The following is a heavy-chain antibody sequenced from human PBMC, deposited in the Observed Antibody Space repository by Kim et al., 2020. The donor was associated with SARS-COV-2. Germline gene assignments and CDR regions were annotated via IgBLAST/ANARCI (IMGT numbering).Heavy chain of an antibody. Sequence: GGSLRLSCAASGFTFSSYWMSWVRQAPGKGLEWVANIKQDGSEKYYVDSVKGRFTISRDNAKNSLYLQMNSLRAEDTAVYYCARGSSSWYLWDYYYGMDVWGQGTTVTVSS. CDR1: GFTFSSYW. D-gene: IGHD6-13*01. CDR2: IKQDGSEK. J-gene: IGHJ6*02. V-gene: IGHV3-7*04. CDR3: ARGSSSWYLWDYYYGMDV.